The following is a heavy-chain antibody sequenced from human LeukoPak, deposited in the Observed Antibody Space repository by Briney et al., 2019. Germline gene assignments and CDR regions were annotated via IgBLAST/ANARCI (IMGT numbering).Heavy chain of an antibody. CDR1: GVTFSGAW. CDR2: MKSSGSAGTN. D-gene: IGHD3-9*01. CDR3: AWDLTYYFDMAV. Sequence: ETLSLSCAGSGVTFSGAWRNWVRQPPGKGLEWVGRMKSSGSAGTNDYAAPVKGRSIISSNDAKNSLFLQMSSLQVEDTAVYYCAWDLTYYFDMAVWGEGTTVTVS. J-gene: IGHJ6*02. V-gene: IGHV3-15*05.